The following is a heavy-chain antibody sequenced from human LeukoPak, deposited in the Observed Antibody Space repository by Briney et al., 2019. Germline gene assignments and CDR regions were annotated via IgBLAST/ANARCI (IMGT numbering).Heavy chain of an antibody. Sequence: SETLPLTCTVSGCTISSGDYHWSWLPQPPGKALVWIVYSCYSWSNYYNPFLKRRITISVDTSKNQFSLMKSQATAADADVYYCARGFVRGLRYFDWLLPENWFHPWGQGTLVTVSS. CDR1: GCTISSGDYH. J-gene: IGHJ5*02. V-gene: IGHV4-30-4*02. D-gene: IGHD3-9*01. CDR2: SCYSWSN. CDR3: ARGFVRGLRYFDWLLPENWFHP.